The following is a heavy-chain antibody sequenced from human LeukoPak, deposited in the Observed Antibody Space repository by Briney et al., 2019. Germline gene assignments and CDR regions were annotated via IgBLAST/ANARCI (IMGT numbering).Heavy chain of an antibody. CDR2: IYYSGST. Sequence: SQTLSLTCTVSGGSISRGDYYWSWFRQPPGKSLEWIGYIYYSGSTDYNPSLKSRVTISVDTSKNQFSLKLSSVTAADTAVYYCARGKSKFDYWGQGTLVTVSS. J-gene: IGHJ4*02. V-gene: IGHV4-30-4*01. CDR3: ARGKSKFDY. CDR1: GGSISRGDYY.